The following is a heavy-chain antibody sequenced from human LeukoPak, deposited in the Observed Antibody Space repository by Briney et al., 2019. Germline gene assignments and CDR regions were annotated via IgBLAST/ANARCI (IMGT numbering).Heavy chain of an antibody. Sequence: GGSLRLSCVASGFTLTGHSMHWVRQAPGKGLEWVAVVADDEKTIFYADSLKGRFTVSRDNSKNSLYLQMNSLRAEDTAVYYCAREGYSSGWYEGIYYYYYMDVWGKGTTVTVSS. CDR1: GFTLTGHS. V-gene: IGHV3-30*04. D-gene: IGHD6-19*01. CDR3: AREGYSSGWYEGIYYYYYMDV. CDR2: VADDEKTI. J-gene: IGHJ6*03.